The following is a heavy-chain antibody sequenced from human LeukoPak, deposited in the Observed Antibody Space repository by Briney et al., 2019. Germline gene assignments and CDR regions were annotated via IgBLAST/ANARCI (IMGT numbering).Heavy chain of an antibody. Sequence: ASVKVSCKGSGFTFASYAINWVRQAPGQGLEWMGWITVYTDDTKYTHSLQGRVTLTTDTSASTAYMELSSLRSEDTAVYYCARAGVDPGFDYWGQGTLVTVSS. V-gene: IGHV1-18*01. D-gene: IGHD3-10*01. CDR1: GFTFASYA. CDR2: ITVYTDDT. CDR3: ARAGVDPGFDY. J-gene: IGHJ4*02.